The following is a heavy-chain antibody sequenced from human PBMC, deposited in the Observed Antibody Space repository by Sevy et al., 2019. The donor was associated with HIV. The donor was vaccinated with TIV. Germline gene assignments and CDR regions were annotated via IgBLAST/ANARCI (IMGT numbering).Heavy chain of an antibody. CDR1: GFTVSSNY. V-gene: IGHV3-53*01. CDR3: ARAEYSSSYYYFDY. D-gene: IGHD6-6*01. CDR2: IYSGGST. Sequence: GGSLRLSCAASGFTVSSNYMSWVRQAPGKGLEWVSVIYSGGSTYYADSVKGRFTISRGNSKNTLYLQMNSLRAEDTAVYYCARAEYSSSYYYFDYWGQGTLVTVSS. J-gene: IGHJ4*02.